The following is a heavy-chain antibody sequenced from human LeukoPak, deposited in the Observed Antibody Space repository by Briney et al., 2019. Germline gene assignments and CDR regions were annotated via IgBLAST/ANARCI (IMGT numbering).Heavy chain of an antibody. CDR3: ARDVGSSSWYYFDY. CDR2: ISYDGSNK. CDR1: GFTFSSYA. V-gene: IGHV3-30-3*01. D-gene: IGHD6-13*01. Sequence: PGGSLRLSCAASGFTFSSYAMHWVRQASGKGLEWVAVISYDGSNKYYADSVKGRFTISRDNSKNTLYLQMNSLRAEDTAVYYCARDVGSSSWYYFDYWGQGTLVTVSS. J-gene: IGHJ4*02.